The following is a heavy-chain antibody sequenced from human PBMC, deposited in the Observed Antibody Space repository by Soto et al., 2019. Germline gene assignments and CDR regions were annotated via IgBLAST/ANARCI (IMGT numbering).Heavy chain of an antibody. CDR1: GGSISSYY. V-gene: IGHV4-59*01. CDR3: ARADTYIDY. Sequence: SSETLSLSCTVSGGSISSYYCTWIRQPPGKGLEWIGYIYYSGKTNYNPSLKSRVTISVDTSKNQFSLKLSSVTAADTAVYYCARADTYIDYWGQGSLVTVSS. J-gene: IGHJ4*02. CDR2: IYYSGKT.